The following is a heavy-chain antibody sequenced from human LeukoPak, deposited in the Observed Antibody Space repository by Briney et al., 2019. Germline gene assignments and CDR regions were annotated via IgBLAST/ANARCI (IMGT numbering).Heavy chain of an antibody. Sequence: GGSLRLSCAASGFTFSSYAMSWVRQAPGKGLEWVSGISGSGDNTYYADSVKGRFTISRDNSKNTLYVQVNSLGTEDTAAYYCAKGSHYDSSGSFYFDYWGQGTLVTVSS. CDR3: AKGSHYDSSGSFYFDY. V-gene: IGHV3-23*01. CDR2: ISGSGDNT. J-gene: IGHJ4*02. D-gene: IGHD3-22*01. CDR1: GFTFSSYA.